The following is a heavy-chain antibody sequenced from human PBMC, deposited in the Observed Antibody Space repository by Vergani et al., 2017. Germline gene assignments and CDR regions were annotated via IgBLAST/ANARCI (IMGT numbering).Heavy chain of an antibody. CDR2: ISGSGGST. J-gene: IGHJ5*02. Sequence: EVQLLESGGGLVQPGGSLRLSCAASGFTFSSYAMSWVRQAPGKGLEWVSAISGSGGSTYYADSVKGRFTISRDNSKNTLYLQMNSLRAEDTAVYYCAKDPGIGWLVPPGWFDPWGQGTLVTVSS. CDR1: GFTFSSYA. CDR3: AKDPGIGWLVPPGWFDP. V-gene: IGHV3-23*01. D-gene: IGHD6-19*01.